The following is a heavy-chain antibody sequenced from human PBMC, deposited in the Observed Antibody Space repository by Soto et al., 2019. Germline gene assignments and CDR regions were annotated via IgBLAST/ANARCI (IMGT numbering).Heavy chain of an antibody. CDR3: AKEMFPRTVLDSSSPWGDY. V-gene: IGHV3-30*18. CDR1: GFTFDDFG. Sequence: QVQLVESGGGVVQPGTSLKLSCAASGFTFDDFGFHWVRQAPGKGLEWVATLSYDGSHEYYADSVKGRFTISRDNSKITLYLQMNSLKTEDTAMYYCAKEMFPRTVLDSSSPWGDYWGQGTLVPVSS. CDR2: LSYDGSHE. J-gene: IGHJ4*02. D-gene: IGHD3-22*01.